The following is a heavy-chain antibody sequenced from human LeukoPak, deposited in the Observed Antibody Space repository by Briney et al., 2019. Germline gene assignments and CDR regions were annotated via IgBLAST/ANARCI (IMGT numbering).Heavy chain of an antibody. V-gene: IGHV3-23*01. J-gene: IGHJ3*02. D-gene: IGHD3-22*01. CDR1: GFTFSSYA. CDR2: IGGSGGST. Sequence: GGSLRLSGAASGFTFSSYAMSWVRQAPGKGLEWVSAIGGSGGSTYYADSVKGRFTISRDNSKNTLYLQMNSLRAEDTAVYYCAKEYDSSGYYYYAFDIWGQGTMVTVSS. CDR3: AKEYDSSGYYYYAFDI.